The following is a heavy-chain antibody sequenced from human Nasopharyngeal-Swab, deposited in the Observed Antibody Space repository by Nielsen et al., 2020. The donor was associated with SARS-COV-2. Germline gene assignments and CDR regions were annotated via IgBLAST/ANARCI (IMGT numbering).Heavy chain of an antibody. V-gene: IGHV1-18*01. J-gene: IGHJ6*02. CDR2: ISAYNGNT. Sequence: WVRQAPGQGLEWMGWISAYNGNTNYAQKLQGRVTMTTDTSTSTAYMELRSLRSDDTAVYYCARGIYHWGISGWYEGILSYYYYGMDVWGQGTTVTVSS. D-gene: IGHD6-19*01. CDR3: ARGIYHWGISGWYEGILSYYYYGMDV.